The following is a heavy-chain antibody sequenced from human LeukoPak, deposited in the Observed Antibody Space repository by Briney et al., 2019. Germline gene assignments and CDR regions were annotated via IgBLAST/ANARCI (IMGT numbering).Heavy chain of an antibody. D-gene: IGHD2-21*02. CDR2: ISSSSSYI. Sequence: GGSLRLSCAASGFTFSSYSMNWVRQAPGKGLEWLSSISSSSSYIYYADSVKGRFTISRDNDKNSLYLQMSSLRAEDTAMYFCARDNFPYCGGDCSPNWFDPWGQGTLVTVSS. J-gene: IGHJ5*02. V-gene: IGHV3-21*01. CDR3: ARDNFPYCGGDCSPNWFDP. CDR1: GFTFSSYS.